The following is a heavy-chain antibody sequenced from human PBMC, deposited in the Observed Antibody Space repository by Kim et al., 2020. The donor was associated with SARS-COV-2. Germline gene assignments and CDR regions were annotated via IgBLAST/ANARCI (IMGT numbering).Heavy chain of an antibody. D-gene: IGHD3-16*02. CDR3: ARDRDYRFDL. V-gene: IGHV1-18*01. CDR2: T. J-gene: IGHJ4*02. Sequence: TKYEQKFQDRVTLTKDTSTSPAYMELRSLISDDTAVYFCARDRDYRFDLWGQGTLVTVSS.